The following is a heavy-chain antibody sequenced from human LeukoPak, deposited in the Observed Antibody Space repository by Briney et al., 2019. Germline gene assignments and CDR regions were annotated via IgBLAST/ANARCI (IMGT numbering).Heavy chain of an antibody. CDR1: GFTFSNYA. CDR2: ISSSSSTI. V-gene: IGHV3-48*01. Sequence: PGGSLRLSCAASGFTFSNYAMSWVRQAPGKGLEWVSYISSSSSTIYYADSVKGRFTISRDNAKNSLYLQMNSLRAEDTAVYYCARDAYSSGWYPRDAFDIWGQGTMVTVSS. CDR3: ARDAYSSGWYPRDAFDI. D-gene: IGHD6-19*01. J-gene: IGHJ3*02.